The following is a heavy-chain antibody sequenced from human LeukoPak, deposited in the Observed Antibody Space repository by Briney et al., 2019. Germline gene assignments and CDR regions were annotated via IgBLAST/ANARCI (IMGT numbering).Heavy chain of an antibody. CDR2: ISAYNGNT. J-gene: IGHJ5*02. CDR3: ARVFWQQGSAGPPYTMWFDP. CDR1: GYTFTSYG. V-gene: IGHV1-18*01. D-gene: IGHD6-13*01. Sequence: ASVKVSCKASGYTFTSYGISWVRQAPGQGLEWMGWISAYNGNTNYAQKLQGRVTMTTDTSTSTAYMELRSLRSDDTAVYYCARVFWQQGSAGPPYTMWFDPWGQGTLVTVSS.